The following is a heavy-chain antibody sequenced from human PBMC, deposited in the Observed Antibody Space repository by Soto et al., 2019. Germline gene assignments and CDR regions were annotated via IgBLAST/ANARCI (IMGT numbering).Heavy chain of an antibody. CDR1: GYTFTSFG. V-gene: IGHV1-18*01. J-gene: IGHJ4*02. CDR2: ITTDKGKT. Sequence: GASVKVSCKTSGYTFTSFGISWVRQAPGQGLEWMGWITTDKGKTNYAQKFQGRVTMTTDNSKDTVYLQMNSLRAEDTAVYYCAKDTYYYSSSGYYVFDSWGQGTLVTVSS. D-gene: IGHD3-22*01. CDR3: AKDTYYYSSSGYYVFDS.